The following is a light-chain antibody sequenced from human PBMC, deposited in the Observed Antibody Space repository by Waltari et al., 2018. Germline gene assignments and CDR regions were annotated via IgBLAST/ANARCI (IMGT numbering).Light chain of an antibody. V-gene: IGKV1-9*01. CDR1: RGIDNY. J-gene: IGKJ3*01. Sequence: IQLTQSPSSLSASVGDRVTITCRASRGIDNYLAWYQQQPGKAPKLLISVASTLQSGVPSRFCGSWSWTYFSLTISSLQPEDFATYYCQQLYSYPRTFGPGTKVDIK. CDR3: QQLYSYPRT. CDR2: VAS.